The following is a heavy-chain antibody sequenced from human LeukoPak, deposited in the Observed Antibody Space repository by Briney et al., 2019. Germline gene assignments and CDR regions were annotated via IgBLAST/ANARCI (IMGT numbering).Heavy chain of an antibody. J-gene: IGHJ4*02. CDR1: GFTFSSYA. D-gene: IGHD3-22*01. V-gene: IGHV3-30-3*01. CDR3: ARDRSVTMIVVVITTSPLLY. CDR2: ISYDGSNK. Sequence: GGSLRLSCAASGFTFSSYAMHWVRQAPGKGLEWVAVISYDGSNKYYADSVKGRFTISRDNSKNTLYLQMNSLRAEDTAVYYCARDRSVTMIVVVITTSPLLYWGQGTLVTVSS.